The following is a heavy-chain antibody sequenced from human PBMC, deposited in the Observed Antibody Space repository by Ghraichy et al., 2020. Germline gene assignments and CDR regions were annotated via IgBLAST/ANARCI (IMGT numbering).Heavy chain of an antibody. CDR3: ARDSDYYYYGMDV. Sequence: GGSLRLSCSASGFTFSSYSMNWVRQAPGKGLEWVSSISSSSSYIYYADSVKGRFTISRDNAKNSLYLQMNSLRAEDTAVYYCARDSDYYYYGMDVWGQGTTVTVSS. CDR1: GFTFSSYS. V-gene: IGHV3-21*01. D-gene: IGHD3-10*01. CDR2: ISSSSSYI. J-gene: IGHJ6*02.